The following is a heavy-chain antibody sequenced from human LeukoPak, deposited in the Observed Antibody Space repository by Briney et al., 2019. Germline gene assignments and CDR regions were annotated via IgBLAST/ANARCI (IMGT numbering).Heavy chain of an antibody. V-gene: IGHV3-11*01. CDR1: GFTLSDYY. J-gene: IGHJ4*02. CDR3: ARRRDFIDY. D-gene: IGHD3/OR15-3a*01. Sequence: GGSLRLSCAASGFTLSDYYMSWVRQAPGKGLEWVSYSSSSGTTIYYADSVKGRFAISRDNAKNSLYLQMNSLRAEDTAVYYCARRRDFIDYWGQGTLVTVSS. CDR2: SSSSGTTI.